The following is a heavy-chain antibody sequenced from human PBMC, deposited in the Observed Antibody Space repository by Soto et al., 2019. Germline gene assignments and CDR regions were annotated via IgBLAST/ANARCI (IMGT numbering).Heavy chain of an antibody. Sequence: ASVKVSCKASGCTFSSYAISWVRQAPGQGLEWMGGIIPIFGTANYAQKFQGRVTITADESTSTAYMELSSLRSEDTAVYYCARVSGQLGYYYYGMDVWGQGTTVTVSS. CDR1: GCTFSSYA. V-gene: IGHV1-69*13. CDR2: IIPIFGTA. CDR3: ARVSGQLGYYYYGMDV. J-gene: IGHJ6*02. D-gene: IGHD6-6*01.